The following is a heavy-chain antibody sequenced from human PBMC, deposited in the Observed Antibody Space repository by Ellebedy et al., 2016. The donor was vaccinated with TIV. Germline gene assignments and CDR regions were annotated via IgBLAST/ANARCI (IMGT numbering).Heavy chain of an antibody. CDR2: IYDSGST. Sequence: SETLSLTXTVSGGSVSSGSYYWSWIRQPPGKGLEWIGYIYDSGSTNYNPSLKSRVTISVDTSKNQFSLKLSSVTAADTAVYYCARDPGYSTEIFDYWGQGTLVTVSS. V-gene: IGHV4-61*01. CDR1: GGSVSSGSYY. CDR3: ARDPGYSTEIFDY. J-gene: IGHJ4*02. D-gene: IGHD6-13*01.